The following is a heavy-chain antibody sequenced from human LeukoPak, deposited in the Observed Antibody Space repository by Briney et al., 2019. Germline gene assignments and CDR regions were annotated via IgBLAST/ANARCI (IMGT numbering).Heavy chain of an antibody. J-gene: IGHJ4*02. Sequence: GGSLRLSCAASGFTFSSYAMNWVRQAPGKGLEWVSSITSTSTYIYYADSVKGRFTISRDNAKNSLYLQMNSLRAEDTAVYYCARDLGGWYFDYWGQGTLVTVSS. V-gene: IGHV3-21*01. CDR3: ARDLGGWYFDY. CDR2: ITSTSTYI. CDR1: GFTFSSYA. D-gene: IGHD2-15*01.